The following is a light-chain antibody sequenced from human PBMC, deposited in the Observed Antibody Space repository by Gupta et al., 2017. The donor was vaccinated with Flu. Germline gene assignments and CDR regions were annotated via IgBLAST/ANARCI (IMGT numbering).Light chain of an antibody. CDR2: EVS. Sequence: SVTISCGGASSDVGSNNYVSWYQQYPGKAPKLLIYEVSKRPSGVPERFSGSKSGNTASLTVSGLQAEDEAEYFCSSYTGRNTLVFGGGTKLTVL. J-gene: IGLJ2*01. CDR3: SSYTGRNTLV. CDR1: SSDVGSNNY. V-gene: IGLV2-8*01.